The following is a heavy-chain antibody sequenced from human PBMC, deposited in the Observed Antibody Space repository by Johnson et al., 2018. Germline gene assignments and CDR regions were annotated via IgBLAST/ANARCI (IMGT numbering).Heavy chain of an antibody. CDR1: GFTFSSYG. D-gene: IGHD6-13*01. V-gene: IGHV3-30*03. CDR2: IAYDGSNK. Sequence: QVQLVQSGGGVVQPGRSLRLSCAASGFTFSSYGMHWVRQAPGKGLEWVAVIAYDGSNKYYADPVKGRFTISRDNSKNTLYLQMNSLRAEDTGVYYCASQQLVYYYYLDVWGKGTTVTVSS. CDR3: ASQQLVYYYYLDV. J-gene: IGHJ6*03.